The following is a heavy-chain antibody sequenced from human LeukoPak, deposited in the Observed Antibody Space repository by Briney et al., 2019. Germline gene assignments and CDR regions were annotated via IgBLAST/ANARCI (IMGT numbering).Heavy chain of an antibody. CDR3: ARAGGTTVTTDKFDY. Sequence: PSETLSLTCTLSGGSINSGSYYWRWIRQPAGKGLEWIGRIYASGSTNYNPALKSRVTISGDTSKNQFSLNLSSVTAADTAVYYCARAGGTTVTTDKFDYWGQGTLVTVSS. J-gene: IGHJ4*02. CDR1: GGSINSGSYY. D-gene: IGHD4-17*01. V-gene: IGHV4-61*02. CDR2: IYASGST.